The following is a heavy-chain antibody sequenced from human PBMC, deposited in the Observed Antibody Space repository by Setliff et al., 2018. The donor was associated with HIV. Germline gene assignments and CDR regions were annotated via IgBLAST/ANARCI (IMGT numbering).Heavy chain of an antibody. J-gene: IGHJ4*02. D-gene: IGHD2-8*02. CDR1: GFTLSRYW. CDR2: ISGSGGST. Sequence: PGGSLRLSCAASGFTLSRYWMSWVRQAPGKGLEWVSGISGSGGSTYYADSVKGRFTISRDNSKNTLFLRMNSLRADDTAVYYCATARPRHLVSTNPPYYFDYWGQGTLVTVSS. CDR3: ATARPRHLVSTNPPYYFDY. V-gene: IGHV3-23*01.